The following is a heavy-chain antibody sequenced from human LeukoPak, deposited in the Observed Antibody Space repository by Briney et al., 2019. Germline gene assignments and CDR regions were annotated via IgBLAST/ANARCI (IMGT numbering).Heavy chain of an antibody. V-gene: IGHV1-2*06. CDR1: GYTFTGYY. D-gene: IGHD3-10*01. CDR2: INPDSGGT. J-gene: IGHJ5*02. Sequence: ASVKVTCKASGYTFTGYYMHWVRQAPGQGLEWMGRINPDSGGTNYAQKFQGRVTMTRDTSISTAYMDLSRLRSDDTAVYYCAREPATMVRGVLLGRFDPWGQGTLVTVSS. CDR3: AREPATMVRGVLLGRFDP.